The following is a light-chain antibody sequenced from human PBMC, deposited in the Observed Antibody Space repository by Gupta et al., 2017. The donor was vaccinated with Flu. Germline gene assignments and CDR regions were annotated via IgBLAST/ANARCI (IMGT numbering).Light chain of an antibody. CDR2: QTS. V-gene: IGKV2-24*01. CDR1: QSLVHSDGNTY. Sequence: DIVMTQTPLSSPVTLGQPASISCRSSQSLVHSDGNTYLNWLQQRPGQPPRLLIYQTSTRFSGVPDRFSGSGTGTDFTLKISRVEVEDVGIYYCMQGKQFPYTFGQGTKLEIK. J-gene: IGKJ2*01. CDR3: MQGKQFPYT.